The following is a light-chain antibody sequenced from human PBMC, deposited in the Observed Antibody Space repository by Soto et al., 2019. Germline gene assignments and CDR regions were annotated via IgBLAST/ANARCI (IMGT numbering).Light chain of an antibody. J-gene: IGKJ2*01. CDR1: QGIRDD. CDR2: AAS. CDR3: LQDYDYPYT. V-gene: IGKV1-6*01. Sequence: AIQMTQSPSSLSASVGDRVTITCRASQGIRDDLGWYQQKPGKAPKLPIYAASNLQSGVPSRCSGSGSGTDFTLIISSLQPEDFAPYYCLQDYDYPYTCGQGTKLEIK.